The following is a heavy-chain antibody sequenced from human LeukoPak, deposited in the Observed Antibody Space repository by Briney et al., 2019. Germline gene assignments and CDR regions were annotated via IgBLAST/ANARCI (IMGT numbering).Heavy chain of an antibody. CDR2: ISGSGSST. J-gene: IGHJ5*02. Sequence: PGGSLRLSCAASGFTFSSYAMSWVRQAPGKGLEWVSAISGSGSSTYYADSVKGRFTISRDNSKNTLYLQMNSLRAEDTAVYYCAKGYCSSTSCYARFDPWGQGTLVTVSS. CDR3: AKGYCSSTSCYARFDP. V-gene: IGHV3-23*01. D-gene: IGHD2-2*01. CDR1: GFTFSSYA.